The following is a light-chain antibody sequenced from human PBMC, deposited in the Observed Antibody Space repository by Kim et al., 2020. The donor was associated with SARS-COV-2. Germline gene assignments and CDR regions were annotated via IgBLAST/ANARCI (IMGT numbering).Light chain of an antibody. J-gene: IGKJ1*01. CDR2: GAS. CDR1: QSVSGNY. V-gene: IGKV3-20*01. CDR3: HQYGSSPT. Sequence: LSPGERATLACRASQSVSGNYLAWYQRKPGRPPTLLIYGASTRATGIPDRFSGSGSGTDFTLTISRLEPEDIAVYYCHQYGSSPTFGQGTKVDIK.